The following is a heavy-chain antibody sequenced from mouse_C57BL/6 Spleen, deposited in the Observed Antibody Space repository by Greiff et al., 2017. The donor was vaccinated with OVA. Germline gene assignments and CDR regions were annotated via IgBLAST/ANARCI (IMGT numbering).Heavy chain of an antibody. D-gene: IGHD2-5*01. J-gene: IGHJ1*03. V-gene: IGHV1-64*01. CDR2: IHPNSGST. CDR1: GYTFTSYW. CDR3: ASNACYSKGYFDV. Sequence: QVQLKQPGAELVKPGASVKLSCKASGYTFTSYWMHWVKQRPGQGLEWIGMIHPNSGSTNYNEKFKSKATLTVDKSSSTAYMQLSSLTSEDSAVYYCASNACYSKGYFDVWGTGTTVTVSS.